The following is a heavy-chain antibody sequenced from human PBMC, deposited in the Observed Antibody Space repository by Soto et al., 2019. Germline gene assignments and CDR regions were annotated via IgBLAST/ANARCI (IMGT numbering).Heavy chain of an antibody. V-gene: IGHV4-31*03. CDR2: IYYSGST. J-gene: IGHJ3*02. CDR3: ARAVDEVYSSRFSDAFDI. D-gene: IGHD6-13*01. Sequence: QVQLQESGPGLVKPSQTLSLTCTVSGGSISSGGYYWRWIRQHPGKGLEWIGYIYYSGSTYYNPSLKSRVTISVDPSKKHFSLKLSAVTAADTAVYYCARAVDEVYSSRFSDAFDIWGQGTMVTVSS. CDR1: GGSISSGGYY.